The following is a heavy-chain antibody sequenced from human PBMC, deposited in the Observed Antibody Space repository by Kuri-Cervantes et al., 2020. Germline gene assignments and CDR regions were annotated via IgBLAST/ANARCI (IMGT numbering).Heavy chain of an antibody. CDR2: INPNSGGT. CDR1: GYTFTGYY. Sequence: ASVKVSCKASGYTFTGYYMHWVRQAPGQGLEWMGWINPNSGGTNYAQKFQGRVTMTRDTSISTAYMELSRLRSDDTAVYYCAREYLYYYGSGEYGMDVWGQGTTVTVSS. CDR3: AREYLYYYGSGEYGMDV. J-gene: IGHJ6*02. V-gene: IGHV1-2*02. D-gene: IGHD3-10*01.